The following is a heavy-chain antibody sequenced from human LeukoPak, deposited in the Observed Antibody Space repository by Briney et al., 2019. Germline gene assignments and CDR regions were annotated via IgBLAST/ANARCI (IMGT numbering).Heavy chain of an antibody. D-gene: IGHD5-24*01. CDR3: ARTLEVETDYYYYMDV. J-gene: IGHJ6*03. V-gene: IGHV1-69*06. Sequence: GASVKVSCKASGGTFSSYAISWVRQAPGQGLEWMGGIIPIFGTANYAQKFQGRVTITADKSTITAYMELSSLRSEDTAVYYCARTLEVETDYYYYMDVWGXXTTVTVSS. CDR1: GGTFSSYA. CDR2: IIPIFGTA.